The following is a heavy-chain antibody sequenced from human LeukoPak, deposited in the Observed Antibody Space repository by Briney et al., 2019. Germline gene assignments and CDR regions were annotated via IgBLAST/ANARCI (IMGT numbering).Heavy chain of an antibody. CDR3: ASGKIGDLLYIFDY. Sequence: GGSLRLSCAASGFTFSSYEMNWVRQAPGKGLEWVSYISSSGSTIFYADSVKGRFTISRDNAKNSLYLQMNSLRAEDTAVYYCASGKIGDLLYIFDYWGQGTLVTVSS. V-gene: IGHV3-48*03. CDR1: GFTFSSYE. D-gene: IGHD3-10*01. J-gene: IGHJ4*02. CDR2: ISSSGSTI.